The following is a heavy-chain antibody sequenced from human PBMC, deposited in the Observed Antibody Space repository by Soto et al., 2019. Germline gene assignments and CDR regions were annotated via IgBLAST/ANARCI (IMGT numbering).Heavy chain of an antibody. CDR3: AKDFGGEVPTTH. CDR1: GLTFSSYG. V-gene: IGHV3-30*18. D-gene: IGHD3-10*01. J-gene: IGHJ4*02. Sequence: QVQLVESGGGVVQPGRSLRVSCAASGLTFSSYGMHWVRQAPGKGLEWVALISHDGTYKHYADSVKGRFTISRDNFENTVFLQMNSLRPEDTAIYYCAKDFGGEVPTTHWGQGTLVTVSS. CDR2: ISHDGTYK.